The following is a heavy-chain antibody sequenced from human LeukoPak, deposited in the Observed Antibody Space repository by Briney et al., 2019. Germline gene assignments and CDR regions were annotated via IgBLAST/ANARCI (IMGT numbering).Heavy chain of an antibody. J-gene: IGHJ4*02. CDR3: ATGLRYFDWIFDY. CDR2: FDPEDGET. D-gene: IGHD3-9*01. Sequence: GASVKVSCKVSGYTLTELSMHWVRQAPGKGLEWMGGFDPEDGETIYAQKFQGRVTMTEDTSTDTTYMELSSLRSEDTAVYYCATGLRYFDWIFDYWGQGTLVTVSS. CDR1: GYTLTELS. V-gene: IGHV1-24*01.